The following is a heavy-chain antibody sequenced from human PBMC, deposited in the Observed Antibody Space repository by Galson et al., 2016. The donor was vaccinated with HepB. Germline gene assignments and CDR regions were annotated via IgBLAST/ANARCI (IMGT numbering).Heavy chain of an antibody. V-gene: IGHV3-48*02. CDR2: ISSSSNTI. D-gene: IGHD3-9*01. CDR1: GFTFSNYS. J-gene: IGHJ4*02. CDR3: ARSGYTNLDY. Sequence: SLRLSCAASGFTFSNYSMNWVRQAPGKGLEWVSYISSSSNTIYYADSVKGRFTVSRDKAKNSLSLQMNRLRDEDTAVYYCARSGYTNLDYWGQGTLVTVSS.